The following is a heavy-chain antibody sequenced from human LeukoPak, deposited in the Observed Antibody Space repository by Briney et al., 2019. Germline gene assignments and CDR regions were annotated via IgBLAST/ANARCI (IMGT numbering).Heavy chain of an antibody. CDR3: ARHPYSGYGADYFDY. V-gene: IGHV3-23*01. Sequence: GGSLRLSCATSGFTFSSCAMSWVRQAPGKGLEWVSLIPGGGGETYYADSVKGRFTISRDNSKNTLYLQMNSLRAEDTAVYYCARHPYSGYGADYFDYWGQGTLVTVSS. CDR1: GFTFSSCA. CDR2: IPGGGGET. D-gene: IGHD5-12*01. J-gene: IGHJ4*02.